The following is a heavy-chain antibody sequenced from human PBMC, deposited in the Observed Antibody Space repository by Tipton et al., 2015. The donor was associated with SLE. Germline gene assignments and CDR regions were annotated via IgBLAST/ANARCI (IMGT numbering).Heavy chain of an antibody. CDR1: GVSTSSGGYF. CDR3: VSSGYPLGTFES. CDR2: IQHSGTT. D-gene: IGHD3-9*01. J-gene: IGHJ3*02. V-gene: IGHV4-31*03. Sequence: TLSLTCTVSGVSTSSGGYFWNWIRHYPGKGLEWIGSIQHSGTTHYNPSLKSRVTLAVDTSKNQFSLKLSVVTAADTAVYYCVSSGYPLGTFESWGQGTMVTVSS.